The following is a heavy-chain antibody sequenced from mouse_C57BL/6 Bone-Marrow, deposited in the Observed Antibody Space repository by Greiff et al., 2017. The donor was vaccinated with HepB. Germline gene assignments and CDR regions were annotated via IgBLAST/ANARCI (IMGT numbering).Heavy chain of an antibody. CDR3: ASPSIITTVVATWYFDV. CDR2: INPSSGYT. Sequence: VQLVESGAELAKPGASVKLSCKASGYTFTSYWMHWVKQRPGQGLEWIGYINPSSGYTKYNQKFKDKATLTADKSSSTAYMQLSSLTYEDSAVYDCASPSIITTVVATWYFDVWGTGTTVTVSS. V-gene: IGHV1-7*01. D-gene: IGHD1-1*01. CDR1: GYTFTSYW. J-gene: IGHJ1*03.